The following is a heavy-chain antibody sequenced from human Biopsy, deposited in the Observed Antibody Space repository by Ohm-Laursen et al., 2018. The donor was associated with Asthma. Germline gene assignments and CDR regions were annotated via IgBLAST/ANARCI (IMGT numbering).Heavy chain of an antibody. Sequence: SDTLSLTCAVYGGSFSSNYWSWIRQTPGKGLEWLGDPHHRGYPNHNPALSRRLTFSVDTSKNQFSLRLTSVTAADTAVYYCARGSSSRLSQWELLVSGGKRAHSYYGMDVWGQGTTVTVSS. D-gene: IGHD1-26*01. V-gene: IGHV4-34*01. CDR1: GGSFSSNY. CDR3: ARGSSSRLSQWELLVSGGKRAHSYYGMDV. J-gene: IGHJ6*02. CDR2: PHHRGYP.